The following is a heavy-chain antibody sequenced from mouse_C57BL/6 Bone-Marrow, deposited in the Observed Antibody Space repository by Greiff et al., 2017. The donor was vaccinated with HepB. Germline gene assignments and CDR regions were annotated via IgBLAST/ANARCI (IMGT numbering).Heavy chain of an antibody. CDR3: TTWSDGYYDFGC. Sequence: EVQLQQSGAELVRPGASVKLSCTASGFNIKDDYMHWVKQRPEQGLEWIGWIDPENGDTEYASKFQGKATITADTSSNTAYLQLSSLTSEDTAVYYCTTWSDGYYDFGCWGQGTTLTVSS. CDR2: IDPENGDT. D-gene: IGHD2-3*01. V-gene: IGHV14-4*01. CDR1: GFNIKDDY. J-gene: IGHJ2*01.